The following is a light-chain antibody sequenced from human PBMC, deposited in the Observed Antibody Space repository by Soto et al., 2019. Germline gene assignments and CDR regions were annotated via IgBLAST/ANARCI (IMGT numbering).Light chain of an antibody. J-gene: IGLJ1*01. V-gene: IGLV2-14*03. CDR2: HVS. Sequence: QSALTQPASVSGSPGQSITISCTGTSGDVGAYNFVSWYQQHPGKAPKLIVYHVSDRPSGFSSRFSGSKSGISASLTISGLHAEDEADYYCSSYAGSDTFVFGTGTKVTVL. CDR1: SGDVGAYNF. CDR3: SSYAGSDTFV.